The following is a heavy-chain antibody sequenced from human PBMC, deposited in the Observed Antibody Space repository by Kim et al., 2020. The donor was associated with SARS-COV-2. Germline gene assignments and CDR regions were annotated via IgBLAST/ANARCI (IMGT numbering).Heavy chain of an antibody. D-gene: IGHD6-13*01. CDR1: GGSFSGYY. Sequence: SETLSLTCAVYGGSFSGYYWSWIRQPPGKGLEWIGEINHSGSTNYNPSLKSRVTISVDTSKNQFSLKLSSVTAADTAVYYCARGVRPHSSSWYQCDYWGQGTLVTVSS. CDR2: INHSGST. V-gene: IGHV4-34*01. J-gene: IGHJ4*02. CDR3: ARGVRPHSSSWYQCDY.